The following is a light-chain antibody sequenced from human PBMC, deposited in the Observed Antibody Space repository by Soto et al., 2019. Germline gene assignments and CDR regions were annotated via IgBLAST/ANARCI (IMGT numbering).Light chain of an antibody. CDR2: NNN. J-gene: IGLJ2*01. CDR3: QSYDSSLSGWVV. CDR1: SSNIGAGYD. Sequence: QSVLTQPPSVSGAPGQRVTISCTGSSSNIGAGYDVHWYQQVPGTAPKLLIFNNNNRPSGVPDRFSGAKSGTSASLAITGLQAEDEADYYCQSYDSSLSGWVVFGGGNKLTVL. V-gene: IGLV1-40*01.